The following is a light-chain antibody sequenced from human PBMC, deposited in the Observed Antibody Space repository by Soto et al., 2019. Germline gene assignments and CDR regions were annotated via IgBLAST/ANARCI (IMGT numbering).Light chain of an antibody. CDR1: SSDVGGYNY. V-gene: IGLV2-11*01. CDR2: DVS. CDR3: CSYAGSYTT. J-gene: IGLJ2*01. Sequence: QSVLTQPRSVSGSPGQSVTISCTGSSSDVGGYNYVSWYQQHPGKVPKLMIYDVSKRPSGVPDRFSGSKSGNTASLTISGLQAEDEADYYCCSYAGSYTTFGGGTQLTVL.